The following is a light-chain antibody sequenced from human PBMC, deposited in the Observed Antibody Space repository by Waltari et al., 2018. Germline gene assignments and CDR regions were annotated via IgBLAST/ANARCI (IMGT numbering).Light chain of an antibody. V-gene: IGKV3-20*01. Sequence: DIVLTQSPGTLSLSPGERATLSCRASQYVGTHFLAGYQQKPGHAPRLLIYESSNRATGIPDRFSGSGSGTDFTLTISGLEPEDFAVYHCHQYGSSPHTFGGGTKVEIE. CDR2: ESS. J-gene: IGKJ4*01. CDR3: HQYGSSPHT. CDR1: QYVGTHF.